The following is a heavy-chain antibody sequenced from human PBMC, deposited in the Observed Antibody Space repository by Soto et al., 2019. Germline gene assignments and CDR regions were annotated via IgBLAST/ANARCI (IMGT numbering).Heavy chain of an antibody. V-gene: IGHV1-18*01. CDR2: SSAYNGNT. Sequence: QVKLVQSGTEVKKPGASMKVSCKATGYSFATSGISWVRQAPGQGLEWMGWSSAYNGNTNYDQKLHDRIIMTTDTSTSTAYLELRSLRSDDTAVYYCARAGQYYDSSGYADWGQGTLVTVSS. J-gene: IGHJ4*02. CDR1: GYSFATSG. D-gene: IGHD3-22*01. CDR3: ARAGQYYDSSGYAD.